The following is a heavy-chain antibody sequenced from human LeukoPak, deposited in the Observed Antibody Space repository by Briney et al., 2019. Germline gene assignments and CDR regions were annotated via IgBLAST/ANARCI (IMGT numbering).Heavy chain of an antibody. D-gene: IGHD6-19*01. Sequence: GESLRLSCAASGFTFSSYGMHWVRQAPGKGLEWVAVIWYDGSNKYYADSVKGRFTISRDNSKNTLYLQMNSLRAEDTAVYYGAKDSGSSGWEDFDYWGQGTLVTVSS. CDR3: AKDSGSSGWEDFDY. CDR2: IWYDGSNK. CDR1: GFTFSSYG. J-gene: IGHJ4*02. V-gene: IGHV3-33*06.